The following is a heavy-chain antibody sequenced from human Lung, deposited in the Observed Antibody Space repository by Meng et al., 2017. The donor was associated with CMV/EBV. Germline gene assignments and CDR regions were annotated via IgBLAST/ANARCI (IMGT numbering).Heavy chain of an antibody. CDR3: ARSAQLWLDHFDD. J-gene: IGHJ4*02. V-gene: IGHV1-2*02. D-gene: IGHD5-18*01. Sequence: ASVKVSCKASGYTFIGYYIHWVRQAPGQGLEWMGCINPNSDGTNYAQKFQGRVTMTRDTSISTAYMELNRLRFDDTAVYYCARSAQLWLDHFDDWGQGTLVTVSS. CDR2: INPNSDGT. CDR1: GYTFIGYY.